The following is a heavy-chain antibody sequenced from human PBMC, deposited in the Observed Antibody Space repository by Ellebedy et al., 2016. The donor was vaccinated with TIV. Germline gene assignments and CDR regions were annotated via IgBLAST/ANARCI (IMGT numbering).Heavy chain of an antibody. D-gene: IGHD6-19*01. CDR3: AKDGQWLVRGAIDS. CDR2: IRYDGSFK. J-gene: IGHJ4*02. Sequence: GESLKISCAASGFTFNTYGMHWVRQAPGKGLEWVASIRYDGSFKDYADSVKGRFTISRDNSKNALYLQMNSLRTEDTAVFYCAKDGQWLVRGAIDSWGQGTLVAVSS. V-gene: IGHV3-30*02. CDR1: GFTFNTYG.